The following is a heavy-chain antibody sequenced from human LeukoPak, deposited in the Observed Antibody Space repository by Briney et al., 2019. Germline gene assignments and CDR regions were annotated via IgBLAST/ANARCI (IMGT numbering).Heavy chain of an antibody. J-gene: IGHJ4*02. V-gene: IGHV3-21*01. CDR1: GFIFSSYT. Sequence: GGSLRLSCSASGFIFSSYTMNWVRQAPGKGLEWVSSISSSSRYKYYADSLKGRFTISRDNAKNSLFLQMNSLRAEDTAVYYCAKGVSNSGWSLYFFDSWGQGTLVAVSS. D-gene: IGHD6-19*01. CDR3: AKGVSNSGWSLYFFDS. CDR2: ISSSSRYK.